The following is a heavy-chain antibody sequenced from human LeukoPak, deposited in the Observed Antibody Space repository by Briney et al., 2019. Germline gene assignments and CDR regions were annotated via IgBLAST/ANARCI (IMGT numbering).Heavy chain of an antibody. Sequence: PGGSLRLSCAASGFTFSSYATSWVRQAPGKGLEWVSAISGSGGSTYYADSVKGRFTISRDNSKNTLYLQMNSLRAEDTAVYYCAKKVGATYYNWFDPWGQGTLVTVSS. CDR3: AKKVGATYYNWFDP. V-gene: IGHV3-23*01. D-gene: IGHD1-26*01. CDR2: ISGSGGST. CDR1: GFTFSSYA. J-gene: IGHJ5*02.